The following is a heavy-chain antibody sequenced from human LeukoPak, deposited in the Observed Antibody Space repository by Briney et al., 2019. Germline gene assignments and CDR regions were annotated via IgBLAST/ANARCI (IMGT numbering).Heavy chain of an antibody. D-gene: IGHD2-8*01. V-gene: IGHV1-2*02. J-gene: IGHJ3*02. CDR3: ARDGLYCTNGVCSSDI. CDR1: GYTFTGYY. CDR2: INPNSGDS. Sequence: ASVKVSCKASGYTFTGYYMNWVRQAPGQGLEWMGWINPNSGDSNYAQKFQGRVTMTRDTSTSTVYMELTSLRSEDTAVYYCARDGLYCTNGVCSSDIWGQGTLVTVSS.